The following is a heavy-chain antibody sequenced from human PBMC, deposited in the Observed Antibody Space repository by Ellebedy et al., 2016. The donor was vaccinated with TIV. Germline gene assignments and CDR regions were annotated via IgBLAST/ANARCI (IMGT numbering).Heavy chain of an antibody. CDR3: AKTLIYGSRYYFDY. Sequence: GGSLRLXCAASGFTFSNYAMTWVRQVPGKGLEWVSGISGGGAATYFADSVRGRFSVSRDNSKNTLYLQMDSLRAEDTAVYFCAKTLIYGSRYYFDYWGQGTLVTVSS. D-gene: IGHD3-10*01. CDR2: ISGGGAAT. CDR1: GFTFSNYA. J-gene: IGHJ4*02. V-gene: IGHV3-23*01.